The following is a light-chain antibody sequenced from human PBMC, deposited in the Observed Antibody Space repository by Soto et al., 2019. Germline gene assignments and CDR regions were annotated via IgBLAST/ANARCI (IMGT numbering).Light chain of an antibody. CDR3: QQYGTSPPT. V-gene: IGKV3-20*01. Sequence: EIVLTQSPGTLSLSPGERATLSCRASQSVSRSYLAWYQQKPGQSPSLLIYGASIRATGIPDRFSGSVSGTDFTLTISRLEPEDFAVYYCQQYGTSPPTFGPGTKVDIK. J-gene: IGKJ3*01. CDR2: GAS. CDR1: QSVSRSY.